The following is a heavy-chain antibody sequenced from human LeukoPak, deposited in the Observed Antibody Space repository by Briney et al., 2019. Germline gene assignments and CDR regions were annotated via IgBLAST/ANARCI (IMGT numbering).Heavy chain of an antibody. Sequence: GGSLRLSCAASGFIFSTYEMNWVRQAPGKGLEWLSYISYNGRSIYYADSVKGRFTISRDNAYNSLYLQMNSLRAEDTALYHCARDHNYYDILTGYQYYFDYWGQGTLVTVSS. CDR1: GFIFSTYE. CDR3: ARDHNYYDILTGYQYYFDY. D-gene: IGHD3-9*01. V-gene: IGHV3-48*03. J-gene: IGHJ4*02. CDR2: ISYNGRSI.